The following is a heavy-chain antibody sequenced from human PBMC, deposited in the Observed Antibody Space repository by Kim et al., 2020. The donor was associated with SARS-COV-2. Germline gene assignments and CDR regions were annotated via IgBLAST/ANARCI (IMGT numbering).Heavy chain of an antibody. CDR3: ARGLRRVVVHHWFDP. D-gene: IGHD3-22*01. J-gene: IGHJ5*02. Sequence: PSLKSRVPISVETSKTQFSLKLSSVTAADTAVYYCARGLRRVVVHHWFDPWGQGTLVTVSS. V-gene: IGHV4-34*13.